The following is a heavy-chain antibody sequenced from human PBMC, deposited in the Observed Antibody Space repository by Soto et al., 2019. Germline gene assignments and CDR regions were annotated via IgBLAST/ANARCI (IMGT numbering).Heavy chain of an antibody. J-gene: IGHJ4*01. V-gene: IGHV6-1*01. D-gene: IGHD1-26*01. CDR1: GDSVSSNSAV. CDR2: TYYRSKWYY. CDR3: ARGEQYSGRIFDY. Sequence: PSQTLSLTCPVTGDSVSSNSAVWSWVRQSPSRGLEWLGRTYYRSKWYYEYAVSVRGRITINPDTSKNQYSLQLNSVTPEDTAVYFCARGEQYSGRIFDYWGQGTLVTVSS.